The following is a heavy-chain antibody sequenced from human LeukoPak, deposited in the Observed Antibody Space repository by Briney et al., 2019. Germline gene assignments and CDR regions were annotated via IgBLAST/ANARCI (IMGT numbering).Heavy chain of an antibody. CDR2: IIPIFGTA. V-gene: IGHV1-69*13. Sequence: SVKVSCKASGGTFSSYAISWLRQAPGQGLEWMGGIIPIFGTANYAQKFQGRVTITADESTSTAYMELSSLRSEDTAVYYCARTLGYCSSTSCYWDYWGQGTLVTVSS. D-gene: IGHD2-2*01. J-gene: IGHJ4*02. CDR3: ARTLGYCSSTSCYWDY. CDR1: GGTFSSYA.